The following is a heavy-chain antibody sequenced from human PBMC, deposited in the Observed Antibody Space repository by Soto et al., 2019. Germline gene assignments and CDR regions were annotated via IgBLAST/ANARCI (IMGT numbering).Heavy chain of an antibody. J-gene: IGHJ4*02. D-gene: IGHD4-4*01. V-gene: IGHV1-69*01. CDR2: ILPTVGTT. CDR1: GGTFSSHA. Sequence: QVQLVQSGAEVKKPGSSVKVSCKASGGTFSSHAIHWVRQAPGQGLEWMGAILPTVGTTKSAQNFQGRVTLTAAECRSTVYMELSSLTSEDTAVYYCAGGLQWVVTDFDFWGQGTLVTVSS. CDR3: AGGLQWVVTDFDF.